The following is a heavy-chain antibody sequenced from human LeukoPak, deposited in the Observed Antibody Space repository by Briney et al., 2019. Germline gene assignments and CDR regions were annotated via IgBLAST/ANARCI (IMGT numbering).Heavy chain of an antibody. V-gene: IGHV1-18*01. D-gene: IGHD2-2*01. CDR3: ASIVVPAGTWFDP. CDR1: GYTFTSYG. J-gene: IGHJ5*02. Sequence: GASVKVSCKASGYTFTSYGISWVRQAPGQGLEWMGWISAYNGNTNYAQKLQGRVTMTTDTSTSTAYMELRSLRSDNTAVYYCASIVVPAGTWFDPWGQGTLVTVSS. CDR2: ISAYNGNT.